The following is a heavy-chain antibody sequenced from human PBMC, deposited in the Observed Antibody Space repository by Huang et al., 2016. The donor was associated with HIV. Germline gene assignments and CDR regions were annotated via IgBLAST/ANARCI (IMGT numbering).Heavy chain of an antibody. Sequence: QITLKESGPTLVKPTQTLTLTCSFSGFSLTTSGVGVGWIRQPPGKAPKWLALLDWDDDKRYRPSVRGRLTLTKDTAKSQVVLTMTNMDPLDTATYYCALRARQHTRYNWFDPWGQGVLVTVSS. D-gene: IGHD1-1*01. CDR2: LDWDDDK. J-gene: IGHJ5*02. CDR1: GFSLTTSGVG. CDR3: ALRARQHTRYNWFDP. V-gene: IGHV2-5*02.